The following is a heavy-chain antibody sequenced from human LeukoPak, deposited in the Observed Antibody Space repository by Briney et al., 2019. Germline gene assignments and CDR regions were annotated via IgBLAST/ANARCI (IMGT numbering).Heavy chain of an antibody. D-gene: IGHD6-19*01. V-gene: IGHV4-39*01. CDR1: GDSISSSSYY. J-gene: IGHJ4*02. CDR2: IYYSGST. CDR3: ARHRYSSRSYYSDC. Sequence: PSETLSLTCTVSGDSISSSSYYWAWIRQPPGKGLEWIGTIYYSGSTYYNPSLKSRVTISVDTSKNQFSLKLSSVTAADTAVYYCARHRYSSRSYYSDCWGQGTLVTASS.